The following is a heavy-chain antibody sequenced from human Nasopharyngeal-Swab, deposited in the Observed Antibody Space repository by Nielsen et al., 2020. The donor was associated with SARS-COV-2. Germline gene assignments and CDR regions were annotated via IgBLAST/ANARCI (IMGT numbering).Heavy chain of an antibody. CDR2: IGAAGNT. V-gene: IGHV3-23*01. Sequence: GGSLRLSCAASGFTFSSSAISWVRQAPGMGLEWVSVIGAAGNTIYADSVKGRFTISRDNAKNSLYLQMNSLRAEDTAVYYCARGAGQQLVPDFDYWGQGTLVTVSS. CDR1: GFTFSSSA. J-gene: IGHJ4*02. CDR3: ARGAGQQLVPDFDY. D-gene: IGHD6-13*01.